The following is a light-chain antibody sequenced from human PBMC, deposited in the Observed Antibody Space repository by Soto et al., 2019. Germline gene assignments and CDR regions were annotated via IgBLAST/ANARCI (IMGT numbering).Light chain of an antibody. Sequence: DIQMTQSPSTLSASVGDRVTITCRASQSISGWLAWYQQKPGKAPKLLIYKASSLESGVPSRFSGSGSGTEFTLTISSLPPDDFATYYCQQYNTYSWTFGQGTKVEIK. CDR1: QSISGW. J-gene: IGKJ1*01. V-gene: IGKV1-5*03. CDR2: KAS. CDR3: QQYNTYSWT.